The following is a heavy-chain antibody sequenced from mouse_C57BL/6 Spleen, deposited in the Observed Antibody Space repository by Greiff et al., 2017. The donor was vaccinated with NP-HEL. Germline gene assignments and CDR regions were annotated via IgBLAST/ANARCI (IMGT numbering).Heavy chain of an antibody. CDR2: ISGGGGNT. J-gene: IGHJ1*03. D-gene: IGHD2-4*01. CDR3: ARYDYERYFDV. CDR1: GFTFSSYT. Sequence: EVKLMESGGGLVKPGGSLKLSCAASGFTFSSYTMSWVRQPPEKSLQWVATISGGGGNTYYPDTVKSRFTISRDNAKNTLYLQMSSLRSEDTALYYCARYDYERYFDVWGTGTTVTVSS. V-gene: IGHV5-9*01.